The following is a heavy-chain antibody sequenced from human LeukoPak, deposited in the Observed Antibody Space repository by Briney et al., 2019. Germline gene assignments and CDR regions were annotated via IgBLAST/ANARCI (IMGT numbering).Heavy chain of an antibody. CDR3: TTELRWELPATDY. Sequence: GGSLRLSCAASGFTFSNAWMRWVRQAPGKGLEWVGRIKIKTDGGTTDYAAPVKGRFTLSRDDSKNTFYLQMNSLKTDDTAVYYCTTELRWELPATDYWGQGTLVTVSS. V-gene: IGHV3-15*01. D-gene: IGHD1-26*01. CDR2: IKIKTDGGTT. J-gene: IGHJ4*02. CDR1: GFTFSNAW.